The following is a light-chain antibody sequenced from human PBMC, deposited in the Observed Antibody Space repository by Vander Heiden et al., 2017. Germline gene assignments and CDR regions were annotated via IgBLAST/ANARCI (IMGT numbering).Light chain of an antibody. CDR3: QQRSNWPT. CDR1: QSVSSY. Sequence: IVLTQSPATLSLSPGERATLSCRASQSVSSYLAWYQQKPGQAPRLLIYDASNRATVIPARFSGSGSGTDFTLTISRLEPEDFAVYYCQQRSNWPTFGQGTKLEIK. V-gene: IGKV3-11*01. J-gene: IGKJ2*01. CDR2: DAS.